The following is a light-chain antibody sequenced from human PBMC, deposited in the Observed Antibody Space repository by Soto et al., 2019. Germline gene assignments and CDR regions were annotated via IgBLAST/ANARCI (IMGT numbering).Light chain of an antibody. J-gene: IGLJ2*01. CDR2: EVS. CDR1: SSDVGGYNY. Sequence: QLVLTQPPSASGSPGQSVTISCTGTSSDVGGYNYVSWYQQYPGKAPKLMIYEVSKRPSGVPDRFSGSKSGNTASLTVSGLQAEDESDYYCSSYAGSNNFVVFGGGTKLTVL. CDR3: SSYAGSNNFVV. V-gene: IGLV2-8*01.